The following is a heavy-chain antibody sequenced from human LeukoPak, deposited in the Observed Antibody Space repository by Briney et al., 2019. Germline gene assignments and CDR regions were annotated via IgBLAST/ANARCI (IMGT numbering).Heavy chain of an antibody. V-gene: IGHV3-21*01. Sequence: GGSLRLSCAASRFTFTNYSMNWVRQAPGKGLEWVSSISNLSNYIYYADSVKGRFTISRDNAKNSLYLQMNSLRAEDTALYYCARGGENSGFDYWGQGTLVIVSS. D-gene: IGHD6-19*01. J-gene: IGHJ4*02. CDR2: ISNLSNYI. CDR1: RFTFTNYS. CDR3: ARGGENSGFDY.